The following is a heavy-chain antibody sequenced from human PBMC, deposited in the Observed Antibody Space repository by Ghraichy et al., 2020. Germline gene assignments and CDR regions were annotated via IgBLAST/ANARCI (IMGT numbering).Heavy chain of an antibody. J-gene: IGHJ4*02. Sequence: GGSLRLSCAASGFAFSNYAMAWVRQAPGKGLEWVSGISSYGGGTYYANSVKGRLTISRDNSKNTLYLQMNSLSAEDTAVYYCAKTNINHVAAPFDFCGQGTLVTFSS. D-gene: IGHD2-15*01. CDR1: GFAFSNYA. V-gene: IGHV3-23*01. CDR2: ISSYGGGT. CDR3: AKTNINHVAAPFDF.